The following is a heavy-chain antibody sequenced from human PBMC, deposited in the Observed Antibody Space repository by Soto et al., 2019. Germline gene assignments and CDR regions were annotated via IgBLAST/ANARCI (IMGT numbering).Heavy chain of an antibody. CDR1: GYKVSTWHNFTSYW. V-gene: IGHV5-51*01. CDR2: IYPGDSDT. CDR3: ARTRGQNCNGGNCYFGMDV. Sequence: GESLKISCMGSGYKVSTWHNFTSYWIAWVRQMPGKGLEWMGIIYPGDSDTRYSPSFQGHVTISADKSISTAYLQWSSLKASDTAMYYCARTRGQNCNGGNCYFGMDVWGQGTTVTVSS. J-gene: IGHJ6*02. D-gene: IGHD2-15*01.